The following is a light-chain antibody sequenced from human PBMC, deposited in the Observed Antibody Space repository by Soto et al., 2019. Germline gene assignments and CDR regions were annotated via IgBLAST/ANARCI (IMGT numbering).Light chain of an antibody. CDR2: GAS. Sequence: EIVLTQSPGTLPLPPGERATLPCRASQSVSSTYLAWYQQKPGQAPRLLIYGASSRATGIPDRFSGSGSGTDFTLTISRLEPEDFAVYYCLQYGSSSWTFGQGTKVDVK. CDR3: LQYGSSSWT. CDR1: QSVSSTY. J-gene: IGKJ1*01. V-gene: IGKV3-20*01.